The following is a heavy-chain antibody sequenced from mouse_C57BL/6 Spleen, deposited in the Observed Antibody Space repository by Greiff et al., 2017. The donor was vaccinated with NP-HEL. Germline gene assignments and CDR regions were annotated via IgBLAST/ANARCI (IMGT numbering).Heavy chain of an antibody. Sequence: EVQVVESGGGLVQPGGSMKLSCAASGFTFSDAWMDWVRQSPEKGLEWVAEIRNKANNHATYYAESVKGRFTISRDDSKSSVYLQMNSLRAEDTGIYYCTRDGGSDYFDYWGQGTTLTVSS. CDR2: IRNKANNHAT. J-gene: IGHJ2*01. CDR1: GFTFSDAW. D-gene: IGHD1-1*02. V-gene: IGHV6-6*01. CDR3: TRDGGSDYFDY.